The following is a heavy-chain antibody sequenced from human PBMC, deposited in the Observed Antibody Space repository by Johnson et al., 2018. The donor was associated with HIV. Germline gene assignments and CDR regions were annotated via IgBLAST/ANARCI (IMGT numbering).Heavy chain of an antibody. J-gene: IGHJ3*02. Sequence: EVQLVESGGGLVQPGGSLILSCAASGFTVSSNYMSWVRQAPGKGLAWVSVIYSGGSTYYADSVKGRFTTSRDTSKTTLYLQINSLKTEDTAVYYCTTGLSSSWPGYAFDILGQGTMVTVSS. CDR3: TTGLSSSWPGYAFDI. D-gene: IGHD6-13*01. CDR2: IYSGGST. V-gene: IGHV3-66*01. CDR1: GFTVSSNY.